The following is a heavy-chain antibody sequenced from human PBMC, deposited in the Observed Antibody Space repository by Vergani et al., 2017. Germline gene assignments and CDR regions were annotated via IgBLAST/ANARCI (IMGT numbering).Heavy chain of an antibody. D-gene: IGHD3-22*01. CDR2: ISSSSSTI. J-gene: IGHJ3*02. V-gene: IGHV3-48*02. CDR3: AKETMVVVVGDNAFDI. CDR1: GFTFSSYS. Sequence: VQLVESGGGLVQPGGSLRLSCAASGFTFSSYSMNWVRQAPGKGLEWVSYISSSSSTIYYADSVKGRFTISRDNAKNSLYLQMNSLRDEDTAVYYCAKETMVVVVGDNAFDIWGQGTMVTVSS.